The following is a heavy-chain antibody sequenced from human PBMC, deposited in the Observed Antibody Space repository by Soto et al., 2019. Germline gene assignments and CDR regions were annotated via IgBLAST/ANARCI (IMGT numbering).Heavy chain of an antibody. CDR1: GGTSTIYT. Sequence: SVKVSCKASGGTSTIYTITWVRQAPGQGLAWMGRIVPMLGITNYARNFQGRVTFTADTSTGTAYMELSSLRFEDTAMYYCATEKYGAGRVGVFYWGQGTLVTVSS. D-gene: IGHD1-26*01. CDR3: ATEKYGAGRVGVFY. CDR2: IVPMLGIT. J-gene: IGHJ4*02. V-gene: IGHV1-69*04.